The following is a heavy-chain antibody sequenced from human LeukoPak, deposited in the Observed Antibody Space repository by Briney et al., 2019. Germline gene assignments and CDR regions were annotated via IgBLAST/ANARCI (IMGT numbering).Heavy chain of an antibody. V-gene: IGHV4-34*11. D-gene: IGHD7-27*01. J-gene: IGHJ4*02. CDR1: GGSFSGYY. CDR2: VYYSGST. CDR3: ASNTGTVFDY. Sequence: PSETLSLTCAVYGGSFSGYYWSWIRQPPGKGLEWIGYVYYSGSTEYNPSLRSRVTISLEMSKHQFSLNLTSVTAADTAVYYCASNTGTVFDYWGQGALVTVSS.